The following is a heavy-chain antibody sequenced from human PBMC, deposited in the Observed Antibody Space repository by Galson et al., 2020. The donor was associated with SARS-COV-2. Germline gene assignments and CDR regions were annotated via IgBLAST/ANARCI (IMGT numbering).Heavy chain of an antibody. D-gene: IGHD2-21*02. CDR3: ARWRIVVVTAIPSTAFDI. J-gene: IGHJ3*02. CDR1: GYSFTSYW. Sequence: GESLKISCKGSGYSFTSYWIGWVRQMPGKGLEWMGIIYPGDSDTRYSPSFQGQVTISADKSISTAYLQWSSLKASDTAMYYCARWRIVVVTAIPSTAFDIWGQGTMVTVSS. CDR2: IYPGDSDT. V-gene: IGHV5-51*01.